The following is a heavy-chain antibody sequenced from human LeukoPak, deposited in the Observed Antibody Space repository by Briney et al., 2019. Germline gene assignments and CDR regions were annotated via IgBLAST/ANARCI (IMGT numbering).Heavy chain of an antibody. CDR1: GFTFSSYG. CDR2: ISYDGSNK. J-gene: IGHJ4*02. Sequence: PGGSLRLSCAASGFTFSSYGMHWVRQAPGKGLEWVAVISYDGSNKYYADSVKGRFTISRDNSKNTLYLQMNSLRAEDTAVYYCARDPNAVVVPAGDFDYWGQGTLVTVSS. V-gene: IGHV3-30*03. D-gene: IGHD2-2*01. CDR3: ARDPNAVVVPAGDFDY.